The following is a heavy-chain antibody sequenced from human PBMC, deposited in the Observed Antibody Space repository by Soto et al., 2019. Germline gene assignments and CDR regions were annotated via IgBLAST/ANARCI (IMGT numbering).Heavy chain of an antibody. V-gene: IGHV4-59*08. D-gene: IGHD4-17*01. CDR3: ARYVVATIAHSPYGDYGGRTNWFDP. J-gene: IGHJ5*02. Sequence: SETLSLTCTVSGGSISSYYWSWIRQPPGKGLEWIGYIYYSGSTNYNPSLKSRVTISVDTSKNQFSLKLSSVTAADTAVYYCARYVVATIAHSPYGDYGGRTNWFDPWGQGTLVTVSS. CDR1: GGSISSYY. CDR2: IYYSGST.